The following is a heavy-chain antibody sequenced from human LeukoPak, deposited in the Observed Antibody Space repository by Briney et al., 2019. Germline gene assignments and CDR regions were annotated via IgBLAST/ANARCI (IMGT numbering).Heavy chain of an antibody. Sequence: ASVTVSCKASGYTFTSYGISWVRQAPGQGLEWMGWISAYNGNTKYAQKLQGRVTMTTDTSTRTAYMELRSLRSDDTAVYYCARDLRAFRDGYKNPNYYLDSWGQGTLVTVSS. J-gene: IGHJ4*02. D-gene: IGHD5-24*01. CDR2: ISAYNGNT. CDR3: ARDLRAFRDGYKNPNYYLDS. CDR1: GYTFTSYG. V-gene: IGHV1-18*01.